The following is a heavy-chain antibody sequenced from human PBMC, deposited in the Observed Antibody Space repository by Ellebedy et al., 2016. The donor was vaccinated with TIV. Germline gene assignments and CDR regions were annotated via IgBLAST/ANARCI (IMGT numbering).Heavy chain of an antibody. CDR1: GFTFTSLG. V-gene: IGHV3-33*01. J-gene: IGHJ6*02. Sequence: PGGSLRLSCAASGFTFTSLGMHWVRQAPGKGLEWVAVIWYDGSNKYYVDSVKGRFTISRDNPKNTLYLQMNSLRAEDTAVYYCARESKDYYYGMDVWGQGTTVTVSS. CDR3: ARESKDYYYGMDV. D-gene: IGHD4-11*01. CDR2: IWYDGSNK.